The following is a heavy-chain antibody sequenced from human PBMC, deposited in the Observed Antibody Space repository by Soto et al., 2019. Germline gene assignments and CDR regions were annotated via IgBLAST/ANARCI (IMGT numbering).Heavy chain of an antibody. D-gene: IGHD1-26*01. CDR3: AHAYGGRSLY. J-gene: IGHJ4*02. Sequence: QITLKESGPTLVKPTQTLTLTCTFSGFSLTTDRVGVGWIRQPPGEALEWLAVIYWDDSKTYRPSLESRLTITKDTSKNQVALTMTNVDAPDAATYYCAHAYGGRSLYWGQGTLVTVSS. CDR1: GFSLTTDRVG. CDR2: IYWDDSK. V-gene: IGHV2-5*02.